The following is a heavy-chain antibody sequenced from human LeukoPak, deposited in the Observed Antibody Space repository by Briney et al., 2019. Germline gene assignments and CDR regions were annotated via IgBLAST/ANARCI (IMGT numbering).Heavy chain of an antibody. CDR1: GFTFSSYG. V-gene: IGHV3-21*01. Sequence: PGGSLRLSCAASGFTFSSYGMSWVRQAPGKGLEWVSSISSSSSYIYYADSVKGRFTISRDNAKNSLYLQMNSLRAEDTAVYYCARLASSLSSDYWGQGTLVTVSS. CDR3: ARLASSLSSDY. CDR2: ISSSSSYI. D-gene: IGHD6-6*01. J-gene: IGHJ4*02.